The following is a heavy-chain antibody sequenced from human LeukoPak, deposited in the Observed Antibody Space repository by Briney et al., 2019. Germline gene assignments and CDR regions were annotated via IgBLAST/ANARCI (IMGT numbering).Heavy chain of an antibody. Sequence: ASVKVSCKASGYIFSKFGIAWVRQAPGQGLEWMGWISGNNDNPQSAQDLQGRVTVTTDRSTSTAYMELRSLRHDDTAVYYCARGDGGNPWDAFDIWGQGTMVTVSS. J-gene: IGHJ3*02. CDR2: ISGNNDNP. CDR1: GYIFSKFG. CDR3: ARGDGGNPWDAFDI. V-gene: IGHV1-18*01. D-gene: IGHD4-23*01.